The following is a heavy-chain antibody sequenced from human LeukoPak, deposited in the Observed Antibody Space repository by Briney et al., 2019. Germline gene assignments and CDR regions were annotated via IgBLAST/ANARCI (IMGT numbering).Heavy chain of an antibody. CDR2: IIPIFGTA. CDR1: GGTFSSYA. J-gene: IGHJ6*03. V-gene: IGHV1-69*01. D-gene: IGHD5-12*01. CDR3: ASLEGGYETRYYYYMDV. Sequence: ASVTVSCKASGGTFSSYAISWVRQAPGQGLEWMGGIIPIFGTANYAQKFQGRVTITADESTSTAYMELSSLRSEDTAVYYCASLEGGYETRYYYYMDVWGKGTTVTVSS.